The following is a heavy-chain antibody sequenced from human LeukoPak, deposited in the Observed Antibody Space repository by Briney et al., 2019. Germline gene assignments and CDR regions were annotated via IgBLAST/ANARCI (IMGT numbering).Heavy chain of an antibody. CDR2: INPNSGGT. J-gene: IGHJ6*02. V-gene: IGHV1-2*04. D-gene: IGHD3-22*01. CDR3: ARAVDSSGYYRPLVYYGMDV. Sequence: ASVKVSCKASGYTFTSYGISWVRQAPGQGLEWMGWINPNSGGTNYAQKFQGWVTITRDTSISTAYMELSRLRSDDTAVYYCARAVDSSGYYRPLVYYGMDVWGQGTTVTVSS. CDR1: GYTFTSYG.